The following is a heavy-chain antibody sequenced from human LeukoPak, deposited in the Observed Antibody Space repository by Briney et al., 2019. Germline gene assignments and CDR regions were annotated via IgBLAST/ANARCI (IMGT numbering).Heavy chain of an antibody. J-gene: IGHJ4*02. V-gene: IGHV4-59*08. Sequence: SETLSLTCTVSGGSISSYYWSWIRQPPGKGLEWIGYIYYSGSTNYNPSLKSRVTISVDTSKNQFSLKLSSVTAADTAVYYCARNHNRPKSIVAAGDFDYWGQGTLVTVSS. D-gene: IGHD6-13*01. CDR1: GGSISSYY. CDR3: ARNHNRPKSIVAAGDFDY. CDR2: IYYSGST.